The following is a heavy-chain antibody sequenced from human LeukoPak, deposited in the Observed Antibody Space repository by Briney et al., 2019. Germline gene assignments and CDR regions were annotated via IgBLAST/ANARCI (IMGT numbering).Heavy chain of an antibody. J-gene: IGHJ4*02. CDR1: GYSISIGYY. D-gene: IGHD3-3*01. V-gene: IGHV4-38-2*02. Sequence: PSETLSLTRAVSGYSISIGYYWGWIRPPPGKGLEWLGSLSHSGGTYYNPSLKSRVTISVDTSQNQFSLNLSSVTAADTAVYFCARDPTDWSGYSPFYFDYWGQGILVTVSS. CDR3: ARDPTDWSGYSPFYFDY. CDR2: LSHSGGT.